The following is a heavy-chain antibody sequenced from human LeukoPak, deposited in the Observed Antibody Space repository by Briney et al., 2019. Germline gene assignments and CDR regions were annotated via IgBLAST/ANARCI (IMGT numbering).Heavy chain of an antibody. J-gene: IGHJ4*02. D-gene: IGHD2-21*02. CDR2: IKQDGSEK. V-gene: IGHV3-7*01. CDR1: GFTFSSYW. Sequence: GGSLRLSCAASGFTFSSYWMSWVRQAPGKGLEWVANIKQDGSEKYYVDSVKGRFTISRDNAKNSLYLQMNSLRAEDTAVYYCARDEPSPLRGDFFDYRGQGTLVTVSS. CDR3: ARDEPSPLRGDFFDY.